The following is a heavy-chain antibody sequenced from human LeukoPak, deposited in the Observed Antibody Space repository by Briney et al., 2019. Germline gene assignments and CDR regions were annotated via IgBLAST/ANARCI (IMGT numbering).Heavy chain of an antibody. CDR2: INWNGGST. CDR3: ARGGISIFGVVIYMDV. Sequence: GGSLRLSCAASGFSFDDYGMSWVRQAPGKGLEWVSGINWNGGSTGYADSVKGRFTISRDNAKNYLSLQMNSLRVEDTALYYCARGGISIFGVVIYMDVWGKGTTVTVSS. V-gene: IGHV3-20*04. J-gene: IGHJ6*03. D-gene: IGHD3-3*01. CDR1: GFSFDDYG.